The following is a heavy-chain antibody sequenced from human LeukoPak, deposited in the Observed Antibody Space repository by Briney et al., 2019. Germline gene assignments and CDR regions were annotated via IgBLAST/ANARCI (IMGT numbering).Heavy chain of an antibody. CDR1: GFTFDDYG. J-gene: IGHJ4*02. V-gene: IGHV3-23*01. CDR3: AKDITVAY. D-gene: IGHD3-10*01. Sequence: GGXLRLSCAASGFTFDDYGMSWVRQAPGKGLEWVSAISGSGGSTYYADSVKGGFTISRDNSKNTLYLQMNSLRAEDTAVYYCAKDITVAYWGQGTLVTVSS. CDR2: ISGSGGST.